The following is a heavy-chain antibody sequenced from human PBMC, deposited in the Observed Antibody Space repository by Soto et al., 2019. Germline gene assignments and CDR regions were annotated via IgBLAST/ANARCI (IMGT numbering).Heavy chain of an antibody. CDR2: IIPIIGII. D-gene: IGHD3-22*01. CDR3: AGDPDSHYNDSHAYSYP. V-gene: IGHV1-69*08. J-gene: IGHJ5*02. CDR1: GGTFSTYT. Sequence: QVQLVQSGAEVKKPGSSMKVSCKASGGTFSTYTITWVRQAPGQGLEWMGRIIPIIGIINYAQKFQGRVTITADXXXGXXYMELTRLRSDDTAVYYCAGDPDSHYNDSHAYSYPWGQGTLVTVSS.